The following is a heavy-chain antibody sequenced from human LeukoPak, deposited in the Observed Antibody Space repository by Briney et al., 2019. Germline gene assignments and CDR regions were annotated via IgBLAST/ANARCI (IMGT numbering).Heavy chain of an antibody. CDR3: ARVGYYDFWSGSNYFDY. CDR2: ISSTSSNI. V-gene: IGHV3-21*01. CDR1: EFTFSSCS. Sequence: GGSLRLSCAASEFTFSSCSMNWVRQAPGKGLEWVSSISSTSSNIYYADSVKGRFTVSRDNAKNSLYLQMNSLRAEDTAVYYCARVGYYDFWSGSNYFDYWGQGTLVTVSS. J-gene: IGHJ4*02. D-gene: IGHD3-3*01.